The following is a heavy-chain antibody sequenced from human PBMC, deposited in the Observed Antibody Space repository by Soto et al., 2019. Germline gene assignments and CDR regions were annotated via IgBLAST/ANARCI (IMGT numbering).Heavy chain of an antibody. D-gene: IGHD1-26*01. J-gene: IGHJ4*02. V-gene: IGHV3-74*01. Sequence: EVQLVESGGGLVQPGGSLRLSCAASGFTFSGFWMHWVRQAPGKGLVWVSRINSDASVTAYAASVKGRFTISRDNAKKMLFLQMNSLRAEDTAVYYCARVPNQQASGPFFYKWGQGTQVTVSS. CDR3: ARVPNQQASGPFFYK. CDR2: INSDASVT. CDR1: GFTFSGFW.